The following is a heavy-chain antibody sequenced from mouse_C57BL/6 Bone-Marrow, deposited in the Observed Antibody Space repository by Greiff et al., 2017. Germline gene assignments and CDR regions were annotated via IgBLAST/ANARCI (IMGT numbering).Heavy chain of an antibody. J-gene: IGHJ2*01. CDR1: GYTFTSYG. CDR2: IYPRSGNT. Sequence: VQLQQSGAELARPGASVKLSCKASGYTFTSYGISWVKQRTGQGLEWIGEIYPRSGNTYYNEKFKGKATLTADKSSSTAYMELRSLTSEDSAVYFCARSVITTVVATPYYFDYWGQGTTLTVSS. V-gene: IGHV1-81*01. D-gene: IGHD1-1*01. CDR3: ARSVITTVVATPYYFDY.